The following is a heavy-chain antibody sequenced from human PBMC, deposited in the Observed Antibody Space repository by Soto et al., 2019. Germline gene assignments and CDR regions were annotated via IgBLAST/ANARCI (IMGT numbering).Heavy chain of an antibody. Sequence: EVQLVESGGGLVQPGGSLRLSCASSGITFGRNWMNWVRQAAGKGLEWVANIKEDGSEQHYVDSVRGRFTISRDNAKKSLYLQINGLRAEDTAVYCCGGGADSSDPWGQGILVTVSS. CDR2: IKEDGSEQ. CDR1: GITFGRNW. V-gene: IGHV3-7*03. J-gene: IGHJ5*02. D-gene: IGHD3-22*01. CDR3: GGGADSSDP.